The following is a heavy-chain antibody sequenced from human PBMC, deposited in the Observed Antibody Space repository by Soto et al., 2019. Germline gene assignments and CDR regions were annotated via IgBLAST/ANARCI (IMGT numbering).Heavy chain of an antibody. J-gene: IGHJ4*02. CDR3: ARTPLL. Sequence: SETLSLTCAVSGGSIRSNNWWSWVRQPPGKGLEWIGEINHSGSTNYNPSLKSRVTISIDTSKNQFSLKLSSVTAADTAVYYCARTPLLWGQGTLVTVSS. CDR2: INHSGST. V-gene: IGHV4-4*02. CDR1: GGSIRSNNW.